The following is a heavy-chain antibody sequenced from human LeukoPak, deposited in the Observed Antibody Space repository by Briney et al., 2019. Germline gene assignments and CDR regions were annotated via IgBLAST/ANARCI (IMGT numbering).Heavy chain of an antibody. D-gene: IGHD6-6*01. CDR1: GGSFGGYL. J-gene: IGHJ2*01. CDR3: ARRRITTRPGAHIDF. V-gene: IGHV4-34*01. CDR2: INHGGSA. Sequence: SETLSLTCAVYGGSFGGYLWTWIRQPPGKGPEWIGEINHGGSANYNSSLESRVTISIDTFQKQFSLELSSLTAADTAMYYCARRRITTRPGAHIDFWGRGTLVTVSS.